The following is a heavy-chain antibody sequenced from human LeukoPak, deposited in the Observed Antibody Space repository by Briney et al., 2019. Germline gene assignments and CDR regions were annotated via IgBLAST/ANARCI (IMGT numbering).Heavy chain of an antibody. Sequence: SETLSLTCTVSGASVNSYYWSWIRQPPGKGLEWIGYTHYSGSISYNPSLKSRVTISIDTSKNQFSLKLTSVTAADTAVFYCARGHYGLEVWGKGTTVTVSS. V-gene: IGHV4-59*02. J-gene: IGHJ6*04. CDR3: ARGHYGLEV. CDR1: GASVNSYY. CDR2: THYSGSI.